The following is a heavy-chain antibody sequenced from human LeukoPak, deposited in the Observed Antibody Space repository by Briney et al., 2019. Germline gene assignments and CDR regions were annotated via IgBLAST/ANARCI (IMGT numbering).Heavy chain of an antibody. D-gene: IGHD3-3*01. J-gene: IGHJ4*02. Sequence: GGSLRLSCAASGFTFSSYSMNWVRQAPGKGLEWVSSISSGSYIYYADSVKGRFTISRDNAKNSLYLQMNSLRAEDTAVYYCASNPPHYDFWSGYYEGSGYFDYWGQGTLVTVSS. CDR3: ASNPPHYDFWSGYYEGSGYFDY. V-gene: IGHV3-21*01. CDR1: GFTFSSYS. CDR2: ISSGSYI.